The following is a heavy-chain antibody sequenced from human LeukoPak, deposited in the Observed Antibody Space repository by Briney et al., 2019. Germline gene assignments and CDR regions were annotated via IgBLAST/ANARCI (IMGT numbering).Heavy chain of an antibody. D-gene: IGHD3-3*01. V-gene: IGHV1-46*01. Sequence: ASVKVSCKASGYTFTSYYMHWVRQAPGQGLEWMGIINPSGGSTSYAQKFQGRVTMTRDTSTSTVYMELSSLRSEDTAVYYCARGVLRFLEWLVPYYYGPDVWGQGTTVTVSS. CDR1: GYTFTSYY. J-gene: IGHJ6*02. CDR3: ARGVLRFLEWLVPYYYGPDV. CDR2: INPSGGST.